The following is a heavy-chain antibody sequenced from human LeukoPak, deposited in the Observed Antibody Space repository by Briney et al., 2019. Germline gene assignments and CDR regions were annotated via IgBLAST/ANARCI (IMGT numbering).Heavy chain of an antibody. CDR3: TKGRSNHY. CDR2: INQDGSEN. J-gene: IGHJ4*02. Sequence: PGGSLRLSCAASGFTFSDFWMGWVRQAAGKGLEWVANINQDGSENYYVDSVKGRFTISRDNAKNSLYLQMNSLRAEDTAVYYCTKGRSNHYWGQGTLVTVST. V-gene: IGHV3-7*01. CDR1: GFTFSDFW. D-gene: IGHD3-10*01.